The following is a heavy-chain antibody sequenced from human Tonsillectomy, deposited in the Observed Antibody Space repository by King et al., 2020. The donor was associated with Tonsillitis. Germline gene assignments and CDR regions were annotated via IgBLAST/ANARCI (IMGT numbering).Heavy chain of an antibody. Sequence: VQLVESGGGLVQPGGSLRLSCAASGFTFSSYEMNWVRQAPGKGLEWVSYISSSGSTIYYADSVKGRFTISRDNAKNSLYLQMNSLRAEATAVYYCARDSWQLDLGYYYYYMDVWGKGTTVTVSS. CDR2: ISSSGSTI. V-gene: IGHV3-48*03. D-gene: IGHD6-6*01. J-gene: IGHJ6*03. CDR1: GFTFSSYE. CDR3: ARDSWQLDLGYYYYYMDV.